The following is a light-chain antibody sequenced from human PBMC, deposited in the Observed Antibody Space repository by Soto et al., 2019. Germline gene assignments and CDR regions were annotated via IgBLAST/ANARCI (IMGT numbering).Light chain of an antibody. J-gene: IGKJ1*01. CDR2: DAS. CDR1: QAVGSSY. V-gene: IGKV3D-20*01. CDR3: QHYGSSAWT. Sequence: EIVLTQSPATLFLSAGESATLSCGARQAVGSSYLAWFQQKLGLAPRLLIYDASSRATGIPDRFSGSGSGTDFTLTISGLEPEDFAVCCCQHYGSSAWTFGQGTKVEIK.